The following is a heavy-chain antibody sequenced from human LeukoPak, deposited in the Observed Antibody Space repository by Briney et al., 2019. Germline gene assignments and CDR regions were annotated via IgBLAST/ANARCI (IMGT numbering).Heavy chain of an antibody. J-gene: IGHJ4*02. CDR1: GCTFSSYS. Sequence: GSLRLSCAASGCTFSSYSMNWVRQAPGKGLEWVSSISSSSSYIYYADSIKGRFTISRDNAKNSLYLQMNSLRAEDTAVYYCARGGPAAMGMSNFDYWGQGTLVTVSS. V-gene: IGHV3-21*01. CDR3: ARGGPAAMGMSNFDY. D-gene: IGHD2-2*01. CDR2: ISSSSSYI.